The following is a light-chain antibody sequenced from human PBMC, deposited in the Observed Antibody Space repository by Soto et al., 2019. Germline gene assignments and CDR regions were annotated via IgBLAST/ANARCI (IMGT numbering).Light chain of an antibody. J-gene: IGLJ1*01. Sequence: QPVLTQPASVSGSPGQSITISCTGSSSAVGSYRLVSWYQHHPGKVPKLIIYEGTKRPSGVSNRFSGSEPGKTASLTISGLQAEDEADYYCCSSAPSRTFVFGTGTKLTVL. CDR1: SSAVGSYRL. CDR2: EGT. CDR3: CSSAPSRTFV. V-gene: IGLV2-23*01.